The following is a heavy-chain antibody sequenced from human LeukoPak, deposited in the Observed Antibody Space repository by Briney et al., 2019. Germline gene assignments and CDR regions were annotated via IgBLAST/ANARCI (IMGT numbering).Heavy chain of an antibody. V-gene: IGHV4-39*07. CDR1: GASVSGSNYY. Sequence: SETLSLTCAVSGASVSGSNYYWGWIRQPPGKGLEWIGNIYSSGSTYYNASLQSRVTISVDTSKNQFSLKLSSVTAADTAVYYCARVYDTLSHPFDYWGQGTLVTVSS. CDR2: IYSSGST. J-gene: IGHJ4*02. D-gene: IGHD3-9*01. CDR3: ARVYDTLSHPFDY.